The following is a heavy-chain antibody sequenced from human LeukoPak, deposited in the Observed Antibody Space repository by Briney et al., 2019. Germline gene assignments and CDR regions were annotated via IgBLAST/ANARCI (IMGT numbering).Heavy chain of an antibody. CDR2: VKHDGSEI. Sequence: PPGGSLRLSCTASGFTFSNYWMSWVRQAPGRGLEWVANVKHDGSEIYYVDSVKGRFTISRDNAKNSLYLQMNSLRAEDTAVYYCARLGDSSGYYDYWGQGTLVTVSS. D-gene: IGHD3-22*01. CDR3: ARLGDSSGYYDY. CDR1: GFTFSNYW. J-gene: IGHJ4*02. V-gene: IGHV3-7*04.